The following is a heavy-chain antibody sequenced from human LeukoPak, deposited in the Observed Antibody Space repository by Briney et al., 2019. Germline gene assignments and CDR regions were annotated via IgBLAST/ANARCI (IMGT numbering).Heavy chain of an antibody. CDR1: GGSISSYY. J-gene: IGHJ4*02. D-gene: IGHD2/OR15-2a*01. CDR2: MYYSGST. CDR3: ARDLYDSTTQHHPPHFDS. V-gene: IGHV4-59*01. Sequence: SETLSLTCTVSGGSISSYYWSWIRQPPGKGLEWIGYMYYSGSTNYNPSLKSRVTISVDTSKNQFSLKLSSVTAADTAVYYCARDLYDSTTQHHPPHFDSWGQGTLVTVSS.